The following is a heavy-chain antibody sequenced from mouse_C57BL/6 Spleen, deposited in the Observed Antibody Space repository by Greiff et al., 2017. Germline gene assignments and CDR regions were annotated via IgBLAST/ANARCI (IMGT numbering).Heavy chain of an antibody. CDR3: ARNYGSSPSYFDY. J-gene: IGHJ2*01. D-gene: IGHD1-1*01. V-gene: IGHV1-64*01. CDR1: GYTFTSYW. Sequence: QVQLQQPGAELVKPGASVKLSCKASGYTFTSYWMHWVKQRPGQGLEWIGMIHPNSGSTNYNEKFKSKATLTVDKSSSPAYMQLSSLTSEDSAVYYCARNYGSSPSYFDYWRQGTTLTVSS. CDR2: IHPNSGST.